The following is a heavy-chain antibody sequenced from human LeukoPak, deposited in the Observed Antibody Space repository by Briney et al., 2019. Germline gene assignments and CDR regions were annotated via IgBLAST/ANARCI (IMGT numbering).Heavy chain of an antibody. CDR2: IYYSGST. J-gene: IGHJ5*02. CDR3: AGYATGSRFDP. CDR1: GGSISSYY. Sequence: KASETLSLTCTVPGGSISSYYWSWIRQRPGKGLEWSGYIYYSGSTNYNPSLKSRVTTSVHTSKNQFSLKLSSVTAADTAVYYCAGYATGSRFDPWGQGTMVTVSS. V-gene: IGHV4-59*01. D-gene: IGHD2-2*01.